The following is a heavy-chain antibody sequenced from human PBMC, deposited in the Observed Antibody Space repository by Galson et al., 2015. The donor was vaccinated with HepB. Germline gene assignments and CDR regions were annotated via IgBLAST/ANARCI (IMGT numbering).Heavy chain of an antibody. CDR1: GYTFTSYG. D-gene: IGHD1-26*01. Sequence: SVKVSCKASGYTFTSYGISWVRQAPGQGLEWMGWISAYNGNTNYAQKLQGRVTMTTDTSTSTAYMELRSLRSDDTAVYYCARRDDEGPVEGAYHGNDYWGQGTLVTVSS. CDR3: ARRDDEGPVEGAYHGNDY. CDR2: ISAYNGNT. V-gene: IGHV1-18*01. J-gene: IGHJ4*02.